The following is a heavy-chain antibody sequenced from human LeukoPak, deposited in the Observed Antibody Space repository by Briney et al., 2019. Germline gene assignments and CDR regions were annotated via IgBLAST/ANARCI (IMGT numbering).Heavy chain of an antibody. V-gene: IGHV3-7*01. D-gene: IGHD3-22*01. CDR2: IKQDGSEK. Sequence: GGSLRLSCTTSGFTFGDYAVSWVRQAPGKGLEWVANIKQDGSEKYYVDSVKGRFTISRDNAKNSLYLQMNSLRAEDTAVYYCARDYYDSSGYYYGWFDPWGQGTLVTVSS. CDR1: GFTFGDYA. CDR3: ARDYYDSSGYYYGWFDP. J-gene: IGHJ5*02.